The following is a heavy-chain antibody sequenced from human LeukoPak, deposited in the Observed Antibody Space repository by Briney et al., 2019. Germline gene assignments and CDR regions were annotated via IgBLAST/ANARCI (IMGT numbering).Heavy chain of an antibody. J-gene: IGHJ4*02. CDR1: GLSFSNFA. V-gene: IGHV3-23*01. CDR2: ITGDGGTT. Sequence: GGSLRVSCAASGLSFSNFAMNWVRQAPGKGLEWVSVITGDGGTTDYADSVKGRFTISRDNSKNTLYLQMNRLRAEDTAVYYCAGNRPGRIFDYWGQGTLVTVSS. D-gene: IGHD1-14*01. CDR3: AGNRPGRIFDY.